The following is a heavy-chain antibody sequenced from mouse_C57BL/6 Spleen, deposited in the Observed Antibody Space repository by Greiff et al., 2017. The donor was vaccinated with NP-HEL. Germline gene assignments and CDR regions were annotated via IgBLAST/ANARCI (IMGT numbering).Heavy chain of an antibody. CDR2: ISDGGSYT. D-gene: IGHD3-2*02. CDR1: GFTFSSYA. Sequence: EVHLVESGGGLVKPGGSLKLSCAASGFTFSSYAMSWVRQTPEKRLEWVATISDGGSYTYYPDNVKGRFTISRDNAKNNLYLQMSHLKSEDTAMYYCARDGRETAQAPGAYWGQGTLVTVSA. CDR3: ARDGRETAQAPGAY. J-gene: IGHJ3*01. V-gene: IGHV5-4*01.